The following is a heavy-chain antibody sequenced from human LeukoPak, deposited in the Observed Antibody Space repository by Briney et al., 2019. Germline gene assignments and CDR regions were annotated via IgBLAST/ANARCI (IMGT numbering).Heavy chain of an antibody. V-gene: IGHV3-11*04. D-gene: IGHD3-9*01. CDR2: ISRSGSTI. Sequence: GGSLRLSCAASGFTFSDYYMNWVRQAPGKGLEWVSYISRSGSTIYYADSVKGRFTISRDNAKNSLYLQMNSLRAEDTAVYYCAREGMTYYDILTGYTYFDYWGQGTLVTVSS. CDR1: GFTFSDYY. J-gene: IGHJ4*02. CDR3: AREGMTYYDILTGYTYFDY.